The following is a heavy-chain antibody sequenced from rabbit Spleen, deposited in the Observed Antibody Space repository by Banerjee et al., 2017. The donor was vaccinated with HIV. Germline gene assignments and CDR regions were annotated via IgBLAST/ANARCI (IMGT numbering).Heavy chain of an antibody. CDR3: ARDTSSSFSSYGMDL. Sequence: QEQLVEYGGDLVQPEGSLTLTCKASGLDFSSNIMCWVRQAPGKGLELIGCIAAFDGTTYYATWAKGRFTISKTSSTSVTLQVTRLTAADTATYFCARDTSSSFSSYGMDLWGPGTLVTVS. D-gene: IGHD1-1*01. J-gene: IGHJ6*01. CDR1: GLDFSSNI. V-gene: IGHV1S45*01. CDR2: IAAFDGTT.